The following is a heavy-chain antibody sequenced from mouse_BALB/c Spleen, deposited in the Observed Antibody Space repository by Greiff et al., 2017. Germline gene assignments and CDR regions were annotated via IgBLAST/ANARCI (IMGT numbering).Heavy chain of an antibody. D-gene: IGHD2-3*01. CDR3: ARARWLLRDYYAMDY. CDR1: GFTFSDYY. Sequence: EVKLVESGGGLVKPGGSLKLSCAASGFTFSDYYMYWVRQTPEKRLEWVATISDGGSYTYYPDSVKGRFTISRDNAKNNLYLQMSSLKSEDTAMYYCARARWLLRDYYAMDYWGQGTSVTVSS. J-gene: IGHJ4*01. V-gene: IGHV5-4*02. CDR2: ISDGGSYT.